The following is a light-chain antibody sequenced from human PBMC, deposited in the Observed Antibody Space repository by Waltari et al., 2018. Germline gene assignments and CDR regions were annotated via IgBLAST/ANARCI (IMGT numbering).Light chain of an antibody. CDR2: DAS. CDR1: QSVSSY. V-gene: IGKV3-11*01. J-gene: IGKJ1*01. CDR3: QQRSTWPRT. Sequence: EIVLTQSPDTLSLSPGERATLNCRASQSVSSYLAWYQQRPGQAPRLLIFDASKRAAGIPARFSGSGSGTEFTLTISSLEAEDFAVYFCQQRSTWPRTFGQGTKVE.